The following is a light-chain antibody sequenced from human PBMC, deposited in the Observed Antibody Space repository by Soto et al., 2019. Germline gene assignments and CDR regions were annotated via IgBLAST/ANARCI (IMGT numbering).Light chain of an antibody. CDR1: QSVSSY. J-gene: IGKJ3*01. Sequence: ESGLKQSPATMSLSPGERAALSCRASQSVSSYLAWYQQKPGQAPRLLIYDASNRATGIPARFSGSGSGTDFTLTISSLEPEDFAVYYCQQRSNWPRITFGPGTKVDIK. CDR3: QQRSNWPRIT. V-gene: IGKV3-11*01. CDR2: DAS.